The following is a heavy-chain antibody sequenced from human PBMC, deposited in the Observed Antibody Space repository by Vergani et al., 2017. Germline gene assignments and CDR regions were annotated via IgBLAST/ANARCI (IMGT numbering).Heavy chain of an antibody. Sequence: EVQMVESGGGLVKPGGSLRLSCAASGFTVSSNYMSWVRQAPGKGLEWVSVIYSGGSTYYADSVKGRFIISRDNSKNTLYLQMNNLRAEDTAVYYCAKDNVPGYYDSSGYCDYWGQGTLVTVSS. CDR2: IYSGGST. V-gene: IGHV3-66*01. CDR1: GFTVSSNY. J-gene: IGHJ4*02. D-gene: IGHD3-22*01. CDR3: AKDNVPGYYDSSGYCDY.